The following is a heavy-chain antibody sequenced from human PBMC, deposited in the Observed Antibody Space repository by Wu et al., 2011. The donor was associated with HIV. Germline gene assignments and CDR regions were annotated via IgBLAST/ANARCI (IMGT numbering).Heavy chain of an antibody. CDR2: IHYSGST. J-gene: IGHJ4*02. CDR1: GYSISSGYY. CDR3: ARTYFYGSGSYYTT. Sequence: QVQLQESGPGLVKPSETLSLTCGVSGYSISSGYYWGWIRQAPGKGLEWIGSIHYSGSTYYNPSLKTRVAISIDTSKNQFSLKLSSVTAADTAVYYCARTYFYGSGSYYTTWGQGTLVTVSS. V-gene: IGHV4-38-2*01. D-gene: IGHD3-10*01.